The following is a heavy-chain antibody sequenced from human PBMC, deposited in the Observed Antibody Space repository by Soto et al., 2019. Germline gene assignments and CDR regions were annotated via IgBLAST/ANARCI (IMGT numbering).Heavy chain of an antibody. CDR3: AAFVVVTPGEY. CDR1: GFTFSSYW. D-gene: IGHD2-21*02. Sequence: EVQLVESGGGLVQPGGSLRLSCAASGFTFSSYWMHWVRQTPGKGLVWVGRITADGIGTTYADSVKGRFTISRDNAKNMVYLQMNSLRAEDTAVYYCAAFVVVTPGEYWGQGTLVTVSS. V-gene: IGHV3-74*01. CDR2: ITADGIGT. J-gene: IGHJ4*02.